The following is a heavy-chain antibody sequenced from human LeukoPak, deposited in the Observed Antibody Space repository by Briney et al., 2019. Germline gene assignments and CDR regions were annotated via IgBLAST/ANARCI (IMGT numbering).Heavy chain of an antibody. CDR3: QSRYLEWLLEY. V-gene: IGHV4-39*01. CDR1: GGSINSNNYY. CDR2: IYSSGSA. D-gene: IGHD3-3*01. J-gene: IGHJ4*02. Sequence: SETLSLTCTVSGGSINSNNYYWGWIRQPPGKGLEWIGSIYSSGSAYYNPSLKSRVTISVDTSKNQFSLRLSSVTAADTAVYYCQSRYLEWLLEYWGQGTLVTVSS.